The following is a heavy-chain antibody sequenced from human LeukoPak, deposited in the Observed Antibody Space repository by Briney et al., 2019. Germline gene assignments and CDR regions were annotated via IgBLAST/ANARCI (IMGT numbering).Heavy chain of an antibody. CDR3: ARDGFVGAADY. J-gene: IGHJ4*02. CDR2: IMQDGSEK. Sequence: GSLRLSCAASEFIFSGYWMNWVRQPPGKGLNWVANIMQDGSEKQYLDPVRARFTISRDNAKNSLYLQMNSLRVEDTAVYYCARDGFVGAADYWGQGTLVTVSS. V-gene: IGHV3-7*01. D-gene: IGHD6-13*01. CDR1: EFIFSGYW.